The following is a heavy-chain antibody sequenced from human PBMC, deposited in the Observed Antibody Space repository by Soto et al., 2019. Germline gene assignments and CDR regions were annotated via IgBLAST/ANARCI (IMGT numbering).Heavy chain of an antibody. J-gene: IGHJ4*02. Sequence: SETLSLTCTVSGGSLSRGGYFLSWIRPHPGKGLEWIGYIYYSGSTYYNPSLKSRVTISVDTSKNQFSLKLSSVTAADTAVYYCARVLGYCSSTSCPGHFDYWGQGTLVTVSS. D-gene: IGHD2-2*01. CDR2: IYYSGST. CDR3: ARVLGYCSSTSCPGHFDY. CDR1: GGSLSRGGYF. V-gene: IGHV4-31*02.